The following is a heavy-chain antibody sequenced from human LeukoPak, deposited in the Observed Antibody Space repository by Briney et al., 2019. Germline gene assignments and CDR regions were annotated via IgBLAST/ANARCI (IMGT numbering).Heavy chain of an antibody. CDR2: ISSSSSYI. J-gene: IGHJ4*02. CDR3: ARDDYYGSGSYDY. V-gene: IGHV3-21*01. D-gene: IGHD3-10*01. Sequence: GGSLRLSCAASGFTFSSYSRNWVRQAPGKGLEWVSSISSSSSYIYYADSVKGRFTISRDNAKNSLYLQMNSLRAEDTAVYYCARDDYYGSGSYDYWGQGTLVTVSS. CDR1: GFTFSSYS.